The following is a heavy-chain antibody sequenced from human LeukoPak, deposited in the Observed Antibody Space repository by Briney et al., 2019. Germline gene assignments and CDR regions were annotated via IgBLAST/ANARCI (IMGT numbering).Heavy chain of an antibody. V-gene: IGHV3-21*01. D-gene: IGHD7-27*01. Sequence: GALRLSCAASGFTFSSYSMNWVRQAPGKGLEWVSSISSSSSYIYYADSVKGRFTISRDNAKNSLYLQMNGLRAEDTAVYYCASQVLPWGIDYWGQGTLVTVSS. CDR3: ASQVLPWGIDY. CDR2: ISSSSSYI. J-gene: IGHJ4*02. CDR1: GFTFSSYS.